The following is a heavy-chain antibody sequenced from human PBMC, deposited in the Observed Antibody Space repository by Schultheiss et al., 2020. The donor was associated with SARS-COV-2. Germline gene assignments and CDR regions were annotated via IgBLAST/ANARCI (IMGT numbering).Heavy chain of an antibody. CDR3: ARSPSGPYYYDSSAPLDYFDY. D-gene: IGHD3-22*01. CDR1: GFTFSSYS. CDR2: ISSSSSYI. V-gene: IGHV3-21*01. Sequence: GGSLRLSCAASGFTFSSYSMNWVRQAPGKGLEWVSSISSSSSYIYYADSVKGRFTISRDNAKNSLYLQMNSLRAEDTAVYYCARSPSGPYYYDSSAPLDYFDYWGQGTLVTVSS. J-gene: IGHJ4*02.